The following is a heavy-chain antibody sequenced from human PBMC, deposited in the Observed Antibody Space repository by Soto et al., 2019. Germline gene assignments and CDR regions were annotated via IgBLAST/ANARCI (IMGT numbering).Heavy chain of an antibody. CDR2: ISAYNGNT. Sequence: ASVKVSCKASGNTFTTYGINWVRQAPGQGPEWMGWISAYNGNTTYAQKFQGRVTMTTDTSTSTGYMELRSLRSDDTAVYYCAIGACRGESWNSCYFDYWGQGSQVTVSS. V-gene: IGHV1-18*01. D-gene: IGHD2-15*01. J-gene: IGHJ4*02. CDR1: GNTFTTYG. CDR3: AIGACRGESWNSCYFDY.